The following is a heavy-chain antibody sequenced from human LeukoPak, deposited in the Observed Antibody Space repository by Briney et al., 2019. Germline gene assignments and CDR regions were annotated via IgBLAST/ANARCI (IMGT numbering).Heavy chain of an antibody. CDR3: ARDRGYSYGYGY. Sequence: GGSLRLSCAASGFTFSGYSMNWVRQAPGKGLEWVSSISSSSSYIYYADSVKGRFTISRDNAKNSLYLQMNSLRAEDTAVYYCARDRGYSYGYGYWGQGTLVTVSS. CDR1: GFTFSGYS. V-gene: IGHV3-21*01. D-gene: IGHD5-18*01. J-gene: IGHJ4*02. CDR2: ISSSSSYI.